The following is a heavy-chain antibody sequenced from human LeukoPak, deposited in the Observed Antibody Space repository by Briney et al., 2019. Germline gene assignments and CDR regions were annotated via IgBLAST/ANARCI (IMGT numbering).Heavy chain of an antibody. Sequence: ASVKVSCKASGYTFTSYYMHWVRQAPGQGGEWMGIIDPSGGSTSYAQKLQGRLTMTRDMSTSTVYMEMSSLRSEDTAVYYCARAGSTSYIDYWGQGTLVTVSS. D-gene: IGHD2-2*01. CDR2: IDPSGGST. V-gene: IGHV1-46*01. J-gene: IGHJ4*02. CDR1: GYTFTSYY. CDR3: ARAGSTSYIDY.